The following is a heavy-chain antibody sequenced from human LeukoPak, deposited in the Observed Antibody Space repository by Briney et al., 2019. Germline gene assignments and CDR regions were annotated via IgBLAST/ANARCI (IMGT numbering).Heavy chain of an antibody. J-gene: IGHJ4*02. V-gene: IGHV1-8*01. CDR1: GYTFTSYD. Sequence: ASVKVSCKASGYTFTSYDINWVRQATGQGLEWMGWMNPNSGNTGYAQKFQGRVTTTRNTSISTAYMELSSLRSEDTAVYYCARVTAIYCSGGSCYLRYWGQGTLVTVSS. D-gene: IGHD2-15*01. CDR3: ARVTAIYCSGGSCYLRY. CDR2: MNPNSGNT.